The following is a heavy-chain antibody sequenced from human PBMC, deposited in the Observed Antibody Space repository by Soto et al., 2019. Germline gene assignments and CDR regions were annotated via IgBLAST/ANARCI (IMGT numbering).Heavy chain of an antibody. J-gene: IGHJ1*01. CDR2: IHYSGAT. Sequence: KTSETLSLTCTVSGGSMRNYFWTWIRQPPGKGLEWIGYIHYSGATSFFPSYNPSLRSRVTISEDTSKNQFSLKSLSVTTADTAVYYCARGPIAARPYPEYFQHWGQGTLVTVSS. V-gene: IGHV4-59*01. CDR1: GGSMRNYF. D-gene: IGHD6-6*01. CDR3: ARGPIAARPYPEYFQH.